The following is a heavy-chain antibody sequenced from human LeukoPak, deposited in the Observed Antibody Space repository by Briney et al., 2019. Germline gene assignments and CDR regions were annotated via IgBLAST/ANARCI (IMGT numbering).Heavy chain of an antibody. V-gene: IGHV1-69*13. CDR2: IIPIFGTA. D-gene: IGHD2-15*01. CDR3: ATGYCSGGSCYTVY. J-gene: IGHJ4*02. Sequence: SVKVSCKASGGTFSSYAISWVRQAPGQGLEWMGGIIPIFGTANYAQKFQGRVTITADESTSTAYMELSSLRSEDTAVYYCATGYCSGGSCYTVYWGQGTLVTVSS. CDR1: GGTFSSYA.